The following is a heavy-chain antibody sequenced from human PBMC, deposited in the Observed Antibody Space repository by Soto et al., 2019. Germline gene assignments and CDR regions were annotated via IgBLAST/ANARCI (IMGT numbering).Heavy chain of an antibody. CDR3: AKDRERSPLDY. Sequence: EVKLLESGGALVQPGGSLRLSCAASGFTFSSYAMNWVRQAPGRGLEWVSHISGTGGSTYYADSVKGRFTISRDNSKTTLFLQMNSLRVEDTAVYFCAKDRERSPLDYWGQGILVTVSS. CDR1: GFTFSSYA. D-gene: IGHD1-1*01. CDR2: ISGTGGST. V-gene: IGHV3-23*01. J-gene: IGHJ4*02.